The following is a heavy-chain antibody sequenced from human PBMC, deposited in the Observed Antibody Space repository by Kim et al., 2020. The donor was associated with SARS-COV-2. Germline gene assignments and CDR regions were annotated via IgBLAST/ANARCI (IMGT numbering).Heavy chain of an antibody. D-gene: IGHD3-16*01. CDR3: ARGDYDDAFDI. J-gene: IGHJ3*02. Sequence: TTYTPSLKSRVTISVDPSKNQFSLKLSSVTAADTAVYYCARGDYDDAFDIWGQGTMVTVSS. CDR2: T. V-gene: IGHV4-34*01.